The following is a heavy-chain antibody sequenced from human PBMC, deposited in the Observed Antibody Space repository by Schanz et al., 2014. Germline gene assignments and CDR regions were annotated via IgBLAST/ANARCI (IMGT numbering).Heavy chain of an antibody. D-gene: IGHD3-10*01. Sequence: EVQLLESGGGLVQPGGSLKLSCAASGLIFSNYVMSWVRQAPGKGLEWVSTIGTSGGTNYADSVKGRFTISRDNSKNTLYLQMNSLRPEDTAVYYCARGGFGEVSYFDYWGQGTLVTVSS. CDR1: GLIFSNYV. CDR3: ARGGFGEVSYFDY. V-gene: IGHV3-23*01. CDR2: IGTSGGT. J-gene: IGHJ4*02.